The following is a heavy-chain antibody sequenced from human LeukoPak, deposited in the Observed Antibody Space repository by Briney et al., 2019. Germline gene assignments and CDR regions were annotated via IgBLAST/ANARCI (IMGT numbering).Heavy chain of an antibody. J-gene: IGHJ4*02. CDR2: IYYSGST. D-gene: IGHD2-15*01. CDR1: GGSISSYY. CDR3: ASGRDSAYHFDY. V-gene: IGHV4-59*08. Sequence: SETLSLTCTVSGGSISSYYWSWIRQPPGKGLEWIGYIYYSGSTNYNPSLKSRVTISVDTSKNQFSLKLSSVTAADTAVYYCASGRDSAYHFDYWGQGTLVTVSS.